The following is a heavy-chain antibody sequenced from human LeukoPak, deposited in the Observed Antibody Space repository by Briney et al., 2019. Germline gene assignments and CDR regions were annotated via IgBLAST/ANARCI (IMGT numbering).Heavy chain of an antibody. CDR3: ARDRGGSYSAIDY. CDR1: GFTFSSYS. J-gene: IGHJ4*02. CDR2: ISSSSSYI. D-gene: IGHD1-26*01. V-gene: IGHV3-21*01. Sequence: PGGSLRLSCAASGFTFSSYSMNWARQAPGKGLEWVSSISSSSSYIYYADSVKGRFTISRDNAKNSLYLQMNSLRAEDTAVYYCARDRGGSYSAIDYWGQGTLVTVSS.